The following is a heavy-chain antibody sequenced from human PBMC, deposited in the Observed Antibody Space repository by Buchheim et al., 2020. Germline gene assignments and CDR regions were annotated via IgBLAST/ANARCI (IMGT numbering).Heavy chain of an antibody. D-gene: IGHD4-17*01. CDR2: ISSSGSTI. Sequence: EVQLVESGGGLVQPGGSLRLSCAASGFTFSSYEMNWVRQAPGKGLEWVSYISSSGSTIYYADSVKGRFTISRDNAKNSLYPQMNSLRAEDTAIYYCARDPHDYGDYYYYYAMDVWGQGTT. CDR1: GFTFSSYE. CDR3: ARDPHDYGDYYYYYAMDV. J-gene: IGHJ6*02. V-gene: IGHV3-48*03.